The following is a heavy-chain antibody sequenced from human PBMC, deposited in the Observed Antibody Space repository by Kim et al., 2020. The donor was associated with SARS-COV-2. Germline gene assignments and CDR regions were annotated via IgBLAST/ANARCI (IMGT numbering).Heavy chain of an antibody. CDR2: INPSGGST. CDR1: GYTFTSYY. J-gene: IGHJ6*01. Sequence: ASVKVSCKASGYTFTSYYMHWVRQAPGQGLEWMGIINPSGGSTSYAQKFQGRVTMTRDTSTSTVYMELSSLRSEDTAVYYCARDIVVVVAATPDPYGMDVWGQGTTGTVSS. D-gene: IGHD2-15*01. CDR3: ARDIVVVVAATPDPYGMDV. V-gene: IGHV1-46*01.